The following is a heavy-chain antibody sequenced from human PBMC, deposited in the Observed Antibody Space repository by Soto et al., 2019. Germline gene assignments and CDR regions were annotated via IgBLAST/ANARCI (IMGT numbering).Heavy chain of an antibody. J-gene: IGHJ4*02. Sequence: QVQLVQSGAEVKKPGSSVKVSCKASGGTFSSYPISWVRQAPGQGLEWMGGIIPIFGTTNYAQRFQGRVTITADECTSTAYMELSSLRSEDTAVYFCARPRTSATTKGYDYWGQGTLVTVSS. D-gene: IGHD1-1*01. CDR2: IIPIFGTT. CDR1: GGTFSSYP. CDR3: ARPRTSATTKGYDY. V-gene: IGHV1-69*01.